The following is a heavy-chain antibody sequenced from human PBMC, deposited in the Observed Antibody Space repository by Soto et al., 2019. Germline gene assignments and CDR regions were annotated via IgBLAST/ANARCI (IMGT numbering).Heavy chain of an antibody. V-gene: IGHV3-30-3*01. J-gene: IGHJ4*02. CDR1: GFTFSSYA. D-gene: IGHD5-18*01. CDR3: GRGGSDSPMAPGY. Sequence: AGGSLRLSCAASGFTFSSYAMHWVRQAPGKGLEWAAVISYDGSNKYYADSVKGRFTISRDNSKNTLYLQMNSLRAEDTAVYYCGRGGSDSPMAPGYWGQGTLVTVSS. CDR2: ISYDGSNK.